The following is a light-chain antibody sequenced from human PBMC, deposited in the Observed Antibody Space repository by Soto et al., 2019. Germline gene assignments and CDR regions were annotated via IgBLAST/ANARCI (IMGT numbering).Light chain of an antibody. Sequence: EIVLTQSPGTLSLSPGERATLSCRASQSVSSSYLAWYQQKPGQAPRLLIYGASSRATGIPDRFSGSGSGTDFTLTISRLEPEDFAGYYCQQYGRSTHFCPGTKVDIK. CDR1: QSVSSSY. CDR2: GAS. V-gene: IGKV3-20*01. J-gene: IGKJ3*01. CDR3: QQYGRSTH.